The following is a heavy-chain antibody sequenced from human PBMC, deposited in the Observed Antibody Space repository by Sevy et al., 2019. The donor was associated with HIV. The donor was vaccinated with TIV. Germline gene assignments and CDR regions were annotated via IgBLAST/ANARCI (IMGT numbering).Heavy chain of an antibody. J-gene: IGHJ6*02. CDR3: ARDSYCSSTSCYYYYYGMDV. CDR2: IKQDGSEK. D-gene: IGHD2-2*01. V-gene: IGHV3-7*01. CDR1: GFTFSSYW. Sequence: GESLKISCAASGFTFSSYWMSWVRQAPGKGLEWVATIKQDGSEKYYVDSVKGRFTISRDNAKNSLYLQMNSLRAEDTAVYYCARDSYCSSTSCYYYYYGMDVWGQGTTVTVSS.